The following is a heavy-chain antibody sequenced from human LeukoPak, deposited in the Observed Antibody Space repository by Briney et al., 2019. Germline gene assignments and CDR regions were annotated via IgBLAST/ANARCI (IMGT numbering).Heavy chain of an antibody. CDR3: AKDNQPLVGDNDY. CDR2: ISSSGGST. V-gene: IGHV3-23*01. D-gene: IGHD3-9*01. J-gene: IGHJ4*02. CDR1: GFTFSSYG. Sequence: GGSLRLSCAASGFTFSSYGMSWVRQAPGKGLEWVSAISSSGGSTYYADSVKGRFTISRDNSKNTLYLQMNSLRAEDTAVYYCAKDNQPLVGDNDYWGQGTLVTVSS.